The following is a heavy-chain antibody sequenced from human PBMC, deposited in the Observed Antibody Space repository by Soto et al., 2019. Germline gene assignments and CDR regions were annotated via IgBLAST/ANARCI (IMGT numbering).Heavy chain of an antibody. V-gene: IGHV3-21*01. CDR3: GREGGGGSRDH. CDR1: GFTFSACS. Sequence: EVQLVESGGGLVKPGGSLRLSCAVSGFTFSACSMNWVRQAPGKGLEWVSSISSNSRYIYYADSVKGRFTISRDNAKNSLYRKMNGGGAEDAAVFAGGREGGGGSRDHGGQGTLATFSS. J-gene: IGHJ4*02. CDR2: ISSNSRYI. D-gene: IGHD3-10*01.